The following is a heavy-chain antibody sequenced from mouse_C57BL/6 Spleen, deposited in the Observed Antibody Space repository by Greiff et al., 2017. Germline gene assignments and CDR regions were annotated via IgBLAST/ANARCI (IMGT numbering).Heavy chain of an antibody. Sequence: QVQLKQPGAELVKPGASVKLSCKASGYTFTSYWMPWVKQRPGQGLEWIGMIHPNSGSTNYNEKFKSKATLTVDKSSSTAYMQLSSLTSEDSAVYYCARRWERGTDYWGQGTTLTVSS. CDR3: ARRWERGTDY. D-gene: IGHD2-14*01. CDR2: IHPNSGST. CDR1: GYTFTSYW. V-gene: IGHV1-64*01. J-gene: IGHJ2*01.